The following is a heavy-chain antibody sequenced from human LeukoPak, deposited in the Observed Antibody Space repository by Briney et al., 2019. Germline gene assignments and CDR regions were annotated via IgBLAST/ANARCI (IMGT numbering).Heavy chain of an antibody. D-gene: IGHD3-10*01. J-gene: IGHJ4*02. Sequence: PGGSLRLSCEVSGFRLTTYGTHWVRQAPGKGLEWVAYIPFDGSDEYYVDSVKGRFSISRDNSKNTLFLQMNSLRAEDTAVYYCARDWGLQLVPTLDYWGQGTLVIVSS. CDR2: IPFDGSDE. CDR1: GFRLTTYG. CDR3: ARDWGLQLVPTLDY. V-gene: IGHV3-30*02.